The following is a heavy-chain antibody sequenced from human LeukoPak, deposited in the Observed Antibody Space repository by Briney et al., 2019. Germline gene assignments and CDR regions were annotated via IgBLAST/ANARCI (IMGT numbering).Heavy chain of an antibody. J-gene: IGHJ4*02. CDR3: AREGACGGDCYAVDY. D-gene: IGHD2-21*02. CDR1: GYTFTSYA. Sequence: GASVKVSCKASGYTFTSYAMNWVRQAPGQGLEWMGWINTNTGNPTYAQGFTGRFVFSLDTSVSTAYLQISSLKAEDTAVYYCAREGACGGDCYAVDYWGQGTLVTVSS. V-gene: IGHV7-4-1*02. CDR2: INTNTGNP.